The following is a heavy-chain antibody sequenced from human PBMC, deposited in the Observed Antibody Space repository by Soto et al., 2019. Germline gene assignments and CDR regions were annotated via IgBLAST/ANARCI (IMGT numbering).Heavy chain of an antibody. Sequence: VASVKVSCKASGYTFTSFAMHWVRQAPGQRLEWMGWMNAGNGNKKYSQKFQGRVTITRDTSASPANMELSSRRSENTAVYYCARSGGYSGYDSLDYWGQGTLVTVSS. CDR3: ARSGGYSGYDSLDY. CDR1: GYTFTSFA. CDR2: MNAGNGNK. J-gene: IGHJ4*02. V-gene: IGHV1-3*01. D-gene: IGHD5-12*01.